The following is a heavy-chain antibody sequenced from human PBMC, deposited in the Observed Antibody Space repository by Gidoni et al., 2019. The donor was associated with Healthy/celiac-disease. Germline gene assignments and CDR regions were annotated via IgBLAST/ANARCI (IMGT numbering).Heavy chain of an antibody. CDR1: GGSISSSRYY. V-gene: IGHV4-39*01. Sequence: QLQLQESGPGLVKPSETLSLTCTVSGGSISSSRYYWGWFRQPPGKGLEWIGSIYYSGSTHYNPSLKCRVTISVDTSKNQFSLMLRSVTAADTAVYYCASRTGIVVVPAAIGYWFDPWGQGTLVTVSS. J-gene: IGHJ5*02. CDR3: ASRTGIVVVPAAIGYWFDP. CDR2: IYYSGST. D-gene: IGHD2-2*01.